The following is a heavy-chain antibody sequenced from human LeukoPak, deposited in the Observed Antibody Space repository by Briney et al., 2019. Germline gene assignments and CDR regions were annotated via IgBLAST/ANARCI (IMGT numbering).Heavy chain of an antibody. V-gene: IGHV3-23*01. D-gene: IGHD6-19*01. J-gene: IGHJ4*02. CDR1: GFTFSSYS. CDR2: ISVSGHKT. Sequence: GSLRLSCAASGFTFSSYSMSWVRQAPGKGLEWVSGISVSGHKTYHADSVKGRFTISRDNSKNMVYLQMNSLRAEDTAVYYCAKGYSSGWSDYWGQGTLVTVSS. CDR3: AKGYSSGWSDY.